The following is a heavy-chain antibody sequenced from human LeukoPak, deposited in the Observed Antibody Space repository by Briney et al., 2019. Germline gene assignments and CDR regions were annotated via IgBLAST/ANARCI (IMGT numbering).Heavy chain of an antibody. CDR2: ISAYNGNT. CDR3: ARDPTPYSLNAEGAFDY. V-gene: IGHV1-18*01. J-gene: IGHJ4*02. Sequence: ASVEVSCKASGYTFTSYGISWVRQAPGQGLEWMGWISAYNGNTNYAQKLQGRVTMTTDTSTSTAYMELRSLRSDDTAVYYCARDPTPYSLNAEGAFDYWGQGTLVTVSS. D-gene: IGHD5/OR15-5a*01. CDR1: GYTFTSYG.